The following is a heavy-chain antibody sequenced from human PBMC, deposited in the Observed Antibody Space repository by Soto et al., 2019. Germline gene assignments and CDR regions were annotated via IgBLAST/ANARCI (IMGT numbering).Heavy chain of an antibody. D-gene: IGHD6-13*01. CDR1: GFTFTTYT. CDR3: AKDGSYSSSWPYYFDH. J-gene: IGHJ4*02. V-gene: IGHV3-23*01. CDR2: ISGSGGHT. Sequence: EVQLLESGGGLVQPGGSLRLSCAASGFTFTTYTMSWLRQAPGKGLEWVSSISGSGGHTYYADSVKGRLIVSRDNSKNTLYLKMNSLRAEDTAVYYCAKDGSYSSSWPYYFDHWGQGTLVTVSS.